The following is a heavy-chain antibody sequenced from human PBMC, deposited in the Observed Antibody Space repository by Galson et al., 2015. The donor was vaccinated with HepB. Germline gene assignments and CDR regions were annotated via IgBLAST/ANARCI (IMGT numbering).Heavy chain of an antibody. CDR1: GFTFSNYP. CDR3: VKDLSYYYGSGRYYDGAFDI. D-gene: IGHD3-10*01. J-gene: IGHJ3*02. CDR2: ISSNGGST. V-gene: IGHV3-64D*06. Sequence: SLRLSCAASGFTFSNYPMHWVRQAPGKGLEYVSGISSNGGSTYYPDSVKGRFTISRDNSKNMLYLQMSTLRAEDTAVYYCVKDLSYYYGSGRYYDGAFDIWGQGTMVTGSS.